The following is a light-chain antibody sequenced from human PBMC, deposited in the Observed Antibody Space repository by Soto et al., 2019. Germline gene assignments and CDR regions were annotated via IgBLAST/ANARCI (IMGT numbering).Light chain of an antibody. J-gene: IGKJ3*01. CDR1: QSVSSSY. CDR3: RQYGSTPPRFT. V-gene: IGKV3-20*01. CDR2: SAS. Sequence: EIVLTQSPGTLSLSPGERATLSCRASQSVSSSYLAWYQQKPGQAPRLLIYSASSRATDIPDRVSGSGSGTHVTLTISRLEPEDLVVYCCRQYGSTPPRFTFGRGTRVDIK.